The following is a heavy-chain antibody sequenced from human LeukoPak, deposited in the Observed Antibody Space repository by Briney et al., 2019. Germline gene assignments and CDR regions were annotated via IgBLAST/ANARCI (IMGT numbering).Heavy chain of an antibody. V-gene: IGHV3-30*18. CDR2: ISYDGSNK. CDR1: GFTFSSYG. Sequence: GRSLRLSCAASGFTFSSYGMHWVRQAPGKGLEWGAVISYDGSNKYYADSVKGRFTISRDNSKNTLYLQMNSLRAEDTAVYYCAKDRSFEGYCSSTSCYPGFDYWGQGTLVTVSS. CDR3: AKDRSFEGYCSSTSCYPGFDY. D-gene: IGHD2-2*01. J-gene: IGHJ4*02.